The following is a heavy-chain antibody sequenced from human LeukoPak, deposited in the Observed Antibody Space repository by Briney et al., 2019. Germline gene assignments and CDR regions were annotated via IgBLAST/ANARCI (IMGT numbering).Heavy chain of an antibody. CDR1: GFTFSSYA. CDR2: ISGSGDRT. D-gene: IGHD5-18*01. J-gene: IGHJ6*02. Sequence: GGSLRLSCAASGFTFSSYAMSWVRQAPGKGLEWVSIISGSGDRTYYADSVKGRFTIFRDNSKNTLYLQMNSLGAEDTAVYYCARGGGFVGYNYGPTGYYAMDVWGQGTTVTVSS. V-gene: IGHV3-23*01. CDR3: ARGGGFVGYNYGPTGYYAMDV.